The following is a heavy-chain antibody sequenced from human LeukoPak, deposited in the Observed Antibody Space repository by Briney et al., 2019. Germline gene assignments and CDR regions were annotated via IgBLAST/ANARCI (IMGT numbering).Heavy chain of an antibody. V-gene: IGHV1-8*01. CDR1: GYTFTSYD. CDR2: MNPNSGNT. J-gene: IGHJ5*02. D-gene: IGHD3-22*01. CDR3: ARGSFITMIVVAPRWFDP. Sequence: ASVKVSCKASGYTFTSYDINWVRQATGQGLEWMGWMNPNSGNTGYAQKFQGRVTMTRNTSISTAYMELSSLRSENTAVYYCARGSFITMIVVAPRWFDPWGQGTLVTVSS.